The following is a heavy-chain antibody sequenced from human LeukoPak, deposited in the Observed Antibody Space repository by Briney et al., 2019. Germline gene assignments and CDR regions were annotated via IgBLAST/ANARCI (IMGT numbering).Heavy chain of an antibody. V-gene: IGHV4-39*01. CDR1: GGSISSYY. J-gene: IGHJ4*02. CDR3: ARHISANTGYFDS. CDR2: IHYSGSS. Sequence: SETLSLTCTVSGGSISSYYWSWIRQSPGKGLEWIGSIHYSGSSYYNPSLKSRVTIFVDTSRDQFSLDLSSVTAADTALYYCARHISANTGYFDSCGQGTLVTVSS.